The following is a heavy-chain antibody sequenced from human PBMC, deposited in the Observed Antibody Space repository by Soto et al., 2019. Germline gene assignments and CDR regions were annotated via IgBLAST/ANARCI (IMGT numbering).Heavy chain of an antibody. Sequence: GGSLRLSCAASGFTFSSYAMHWVRQAPGKGLEWVAVISYDGSNKYYADSVKGRFTISRDNSKNTLYLQMNSLRAEDTAVYYCARDQHRTYYYYGMDVWAQGTTVTVSS. J-gene: IGHJ6*02. D-gene: IGHD2-21*01. V-gene: IGHV3-30-3*01. CDR3: ARDQHRTYYYYGMDV. CDR2: ISYDGSNK. CDR1: GFTFSSYA.